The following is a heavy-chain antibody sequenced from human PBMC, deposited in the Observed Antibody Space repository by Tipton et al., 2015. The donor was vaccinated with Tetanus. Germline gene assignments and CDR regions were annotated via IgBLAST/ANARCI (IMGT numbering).Heavy chain of an antibody. J-gene: IGHJ4*02. D-gene: IGHD2/OR15-2a*01. Sequence: TLSLTCTVSGGSINSGGHFWTWHRQRTGKGLEWIGHIRDNGNSYANPSLSGRVTMSVDTRKNQFSLNLTSMSVADTATYYCARGTFHAFDFWGQGVQVTVSS. CDR3: ARGTFHAFDF. CDR1: GGSINSGGHF. CDR2: IRDNGNS. V-gene: IGHV4-31*03.